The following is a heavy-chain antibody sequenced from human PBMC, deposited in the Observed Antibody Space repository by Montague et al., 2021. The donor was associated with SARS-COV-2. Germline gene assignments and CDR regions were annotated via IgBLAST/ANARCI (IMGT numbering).Heavy chain of an antibody. CDR3: ARNRGWGSSGAGYIDL. V-gene: IGHV4-31*03. CDR1: GGSISGDNYY. D-gene: IGHD7-27*01. CDR2: IYYTGST. J-gene: IGHJ2*01. Sequence: TLSLTCTVSGGSISGDNYYWTWIRQPPGKGLEWIAYIYYTGSTYYNPSLQSRLRTSLDTSKNQFSLTLTSVTAADTAIYYCARNRGWGSSGAGYIDLWGRGTLVTVS.